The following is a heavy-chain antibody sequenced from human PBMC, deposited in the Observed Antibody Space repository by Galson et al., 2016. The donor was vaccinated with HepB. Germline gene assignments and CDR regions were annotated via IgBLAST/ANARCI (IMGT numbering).Heavy chain of an antibody. CDR2: IYQGGGT. CDR1: GDSITSAGW. Sequence: LSLTCTVSGDSITSAGWWSWVRQPPGQGLEWIGEIYQGGGTHYNPSLKSRITMSIDKSKNPFSLTLTSVTPADTAVYYCARHSPLSGTSVFDYWGLGTLVTVSS. J-gene: IGHJ4*02. V-gene: IGHV4-4*02. D-gene: IGHD6-13*01. CDR3: ARHSPLSGTSVFDY.